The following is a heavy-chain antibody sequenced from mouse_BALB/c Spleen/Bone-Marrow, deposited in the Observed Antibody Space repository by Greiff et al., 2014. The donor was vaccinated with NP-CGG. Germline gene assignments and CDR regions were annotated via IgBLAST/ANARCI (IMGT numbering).Heavy chain of an antibody. CDR3: ARITTATGAMDY. Sequence: QVQLQQSGPGLVAPSQSLSITCTVSGFSLTNYGVHWVRQPPGKGLEWLGVIWADGSTNYNSALMSRLSISKDNSKSQVFFKMNSLQTDDTAMYYCARITTATGAMDYRGQGTSATVSS. D-gene: IGHD1-2*01. V-gene: IGHV2-9*02. CDR2: IWADGST. J-gene: IGHJ4*01. CDR1: GFSLTNYG.